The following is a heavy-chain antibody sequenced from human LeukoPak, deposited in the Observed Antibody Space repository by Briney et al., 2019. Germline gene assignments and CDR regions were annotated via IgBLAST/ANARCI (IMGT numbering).Heavy chain of an antibody. Sequence: SETLSLTCTVSGGSISGQYWSWIRQPPGKGLEWIGEIHYTGATNYKPSLKSRVTISGDPSKNQVSLRVSSVTAADTAVYYCARGVLGPYYFDLWGRGTLVTVSS. CDR1: GGSISGQY. CDR3: ARGVLGPYYFDL. CDR2: IHYTGAT. V-gene: IGHV4-34*01. D-gene: IGHD7-27*01. J-gene: IGHJ2*01.